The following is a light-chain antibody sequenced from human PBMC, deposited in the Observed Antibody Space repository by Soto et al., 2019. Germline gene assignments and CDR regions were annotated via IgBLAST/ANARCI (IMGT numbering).Light chain of an antibody. CDR2: SAS. Sequence: EIVMTQSPATLSVSPGERATLSCRASQSISSELAWYQQKPGQPPRLLIYSASTRATGVPARFTGSGSGSEFTLTISGLQPEDFAVYYCQQGHNWPLTFGQGTRLEI. V-gene: IGKV3-15*01. CDR3: QQGHNWPLT. CDR1: QSISSE. J-gene: IGKJ2*01.